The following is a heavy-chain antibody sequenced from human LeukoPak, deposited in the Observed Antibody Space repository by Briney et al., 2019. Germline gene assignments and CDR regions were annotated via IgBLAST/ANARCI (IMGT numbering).Heavy chain of an antibody. CDR3: ARERLTRGNFDY. J-gene: IGHJ4*02. CDR2: IYYSGST. Sequence: SETLSLTCTVSGGSISSYYWSWIRQPPGKGLEWIGYIYYSGSTNYNPSLKSRVTISVDTSKNQFSLKLSSVTAADTAVYYCARERLTRGNFDYWGQGTLVTVSS. CDR1: GGSISSYY. D-gene: IGHD7-27*01. V-gene: IGHV4-59*01.